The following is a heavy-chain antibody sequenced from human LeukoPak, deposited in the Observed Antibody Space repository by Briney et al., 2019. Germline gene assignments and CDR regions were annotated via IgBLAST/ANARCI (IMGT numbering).Heavy chain of an antibody. V-gene: IGHV6-1*01. D-gene: IGHD6-13*01. Sequence: SQTLSLTCAISGDSVSSNSAAWNWIRQSPSRGLEWLGRTYYRSKWYNDYAVSVKSRITIKPDTSKNQFSLQLNSVTPEDTAVYYCARTGRQQLVRDVYYYYYMDVWGKGTTVTVSS. J-gene: IGHJ6*03. CDR2: TYYRSKWYN. CDR3: ARTGRQQLVRDVYYYYYMDV. CDR1: GDSVSSNSAA.